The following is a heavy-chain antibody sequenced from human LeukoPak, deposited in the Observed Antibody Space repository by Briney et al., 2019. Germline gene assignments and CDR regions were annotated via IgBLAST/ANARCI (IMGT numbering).Heavy chain of an antibody. J-gene: IGHJ5*02. V-gene: IGHV3-23*01. D-gene: IGHD3-16*01. CDR1: GFTFTNYA. Sequence: GGSLRLSCATSGFTFTNYAMNWVRQAPGKGLEWVSAVTGPGDTTYYADSVKGRFFMSREDSKTTVYLQMNSLRAEDTAIYCCAKGAEIDLWGQGTLVTVSS. CDR3: AKGAEIDL. CDR2: VTGPGDTT.